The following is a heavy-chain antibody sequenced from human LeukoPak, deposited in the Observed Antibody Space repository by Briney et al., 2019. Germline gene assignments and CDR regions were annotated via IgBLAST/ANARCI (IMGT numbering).Heavy chain of an antibody. CDR3: AKVTHGDQEENAFDI. CDR1: GFTFDDYA. Sequence: GGSLRLSCAASGFTFDDYAMHWVRQAPGKGLEWVSGISWNSGSIGYADSVKGRFTISRDNAKNSLYLQMNSLRAEDTALYYCAKVTHGDQEENAFDIWGQGTMVTVSS. D-gene: IGHD4-17*01. J-gene: IGHJ3*02. CDR2: ISWNSGSI. V-gene: IGHV3-9*01.